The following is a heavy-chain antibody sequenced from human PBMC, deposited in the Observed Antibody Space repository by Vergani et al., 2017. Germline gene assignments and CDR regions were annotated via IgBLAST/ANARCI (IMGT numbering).Heavy chain of an antibody. CDR2: ISARYPST. CDR1: GFTFSACP. Sequence: EVQLLQSGGGVIQPGGSVRLSCAASGFTFSACPMTWVRQAPGKGLEWVSAISARYPSTYYADSVKGRFTISRDNSKNMLYLQMNSLRAEDTAVYYCARAGYSSGWPHYYYYGMDVWGQGTTVTVSS. D-gene: IGHD6-19*01. J-gene: IGHJ6*02. CDR3: ARAGYSSGWPHYYYYGMDV. V-gene: IGHV3-23*01.